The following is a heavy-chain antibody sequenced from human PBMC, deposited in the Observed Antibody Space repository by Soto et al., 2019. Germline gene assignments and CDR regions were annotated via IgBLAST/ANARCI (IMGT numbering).Heavy chain of an antibody. Sequence: ASVKVSCKASGYTFPSYAVHWVRQAPGQRLEWMGWINAGNGDTKYSYKFQGRVTITRDTSASTAYMELSSLKSEDTAVYYCARDPARLADYSYIDIWGKGTTVTDS. D-gene: IGHD3-9*01. V-gene: IGHV1-3*01. CDR3: ARDPARLADYSYIDI. J-gene: IGHJ6*03. CDR1: GYTFPSYA. CDR2: INAGNGDT.